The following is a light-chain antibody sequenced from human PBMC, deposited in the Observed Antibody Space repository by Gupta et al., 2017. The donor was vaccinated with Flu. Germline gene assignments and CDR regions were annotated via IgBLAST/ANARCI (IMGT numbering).Light chain of an antibody. J-gene: IGKJ3*01. CDR2: DAS. CDR1: RDIHSY. CDR3: QQRNSYPFT. Sequence: DIQLTQSPSSLSASVGDRVTITCRASRDIHSYLVWYQQKPRKAPKVLIYDASTVQNGVPSRFSGSGSGTEFTLTISSRQPEDFATYYCQQRNSYPFTFGHGTKVEI. V-gene: IGKV1-9*01.